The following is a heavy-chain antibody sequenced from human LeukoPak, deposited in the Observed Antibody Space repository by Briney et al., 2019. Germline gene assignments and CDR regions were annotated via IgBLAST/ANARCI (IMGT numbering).Heavy chain of an antibody. D-gene: IGHD5-24*01. CDR3: ARSPAGMATIIAGYYDMDV. CDR2: INSGSAYI. Sequence: PGGSLRLSCAASGFNFSSYDMHWVRQAPGKGLEWVSSINSGSAYIYYGDSVKGRFTISRDNAKNSLYLQMNNLRAEDTAVYYCARSPAGMATIIAGYYDMDVWGQGTTVTVSS. V-gene: IGHV3-21*01. CDR1: GFNFSSYD. J-gene: IGHJ6*02.